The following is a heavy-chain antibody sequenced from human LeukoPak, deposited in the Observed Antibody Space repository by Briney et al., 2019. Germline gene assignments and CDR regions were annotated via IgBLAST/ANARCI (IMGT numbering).Heavy chain of an antibody. J-gene: IGHJ6*03. V-gene: IGHV4-59*01. CDR3: ARGAYHMDV. CDR2: IDYSGST. Sequence: SETLSLTCTVSGGSISSYYWSWIRQPPGKGLEWIGYIDYSGSTNYDPSLKSRFTISVDTSKNQFSLKLSSVTAADTAVYYCARGAYHMDVWGKGTTVTVSS. CDR1: GGSISSYY.